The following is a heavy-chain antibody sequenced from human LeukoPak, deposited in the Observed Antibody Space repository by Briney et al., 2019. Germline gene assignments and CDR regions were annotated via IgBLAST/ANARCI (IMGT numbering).Heavy chain of an antibody. V-gene: IGHV5-51*01. CDR3: ASAVAVAGSRGGFDY. J-gene: IGHJ4*02. CDR1: GYSFTSYW. CDR2: IYPGDSDT. Sequence: GESLKISCKGSGYSFTSYWIGWVRQMPGKGLEWMGIIYPGDSDTRYSPSFQGQVTLSADKSISTAYLQWSSLKASDTAMYYCASAVAVAGSRGGFDYWGQGTLVTVSS. D-gene: IGHD6-19*01.